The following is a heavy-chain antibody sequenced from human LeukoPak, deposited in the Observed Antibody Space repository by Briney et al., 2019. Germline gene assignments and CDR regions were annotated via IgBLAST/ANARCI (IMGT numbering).Heavy chain of an antibody. D-gene: IGHD2-2*01. J-gene: IGHJ5*02. CDR3: ARTLGCSSTCCKGWFDP. Sequence: ASVKVSCKASGYTFTSYDINWVRQATGQGLEWMGWMNPNSGNTGYAQKFQGRVTITRNTSISTAYMELSSLRSGDTAVYYCARTLGCSSTCCKGWFDPWGQGTLVTVSS. CDR1: GYTFTSYD. CDR2: MNPNSGNT. V-gene: IGHV1-8*03.